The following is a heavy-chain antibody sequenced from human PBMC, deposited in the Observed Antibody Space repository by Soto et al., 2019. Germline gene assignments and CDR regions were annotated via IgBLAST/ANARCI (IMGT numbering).Heavy chain of an antibody. Sequence: EVQLVESGGGLVQPGGSLRLCCAASGFTFSSYSMNWVRQAPGKGLEWVSYISSSSSTIYYADSVKGRFTISRDNAKNSLYLQMNSLRDEDTAVYYCARESVDTAMVTWFDYWGQGTLVTVSS. CDR3: ARESVDTAMVTWFDY. V-gene: IGHV3-48*02. J-gene: IGHJ4*02. CDR2: ISSSSSTI. CDR1: GFTFSSYS. D-gene: IGHD5-18*01.